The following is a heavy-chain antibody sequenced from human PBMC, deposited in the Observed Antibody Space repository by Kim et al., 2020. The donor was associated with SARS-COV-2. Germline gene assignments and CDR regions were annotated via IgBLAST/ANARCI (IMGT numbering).Heavy chain of an antibody. CDR1: GGSISSSNW. CDR3: ARVTIYGGYEGGSYYYGMDV. Sequence: SETLSLTCAVSGGSISSSNWWSWVRQPPGKGLEWIGEIYHSGSTNYNPSLKSRFTISVDKSKNQFSLKLSSVTAADTAVYYCARVTIYGGYEGGSYYYGMDVWGQGTTVTVSS. CDR2: IYHSGST. J-gene: IGHJ6*02. D-gene: IGHD5-12*01. V-gene: IGHV4-4*02.